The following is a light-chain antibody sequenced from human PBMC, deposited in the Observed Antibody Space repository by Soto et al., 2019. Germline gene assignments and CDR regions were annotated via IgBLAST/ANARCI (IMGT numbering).Light chain of an antibody. CDR3: RSYTSSRTHWV. V-gene: IGLV2-14*01. Sequence: QSALTQPASVSGSPGQTITISCTGTSSDVGGYNYVSWYQQHPGKAPKLMIYEVSNRPSGASNRFSGSKSGNTASLTISGLQAEDEADYYCRSYTSSRTHWVFGRGTQLTVL. CDR1: SSDVGGYNY. J-gene: IGLJ3*02. CDR2: EVS.